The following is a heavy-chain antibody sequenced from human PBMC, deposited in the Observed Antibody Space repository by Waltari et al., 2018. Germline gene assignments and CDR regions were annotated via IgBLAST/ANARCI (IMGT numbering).Heavy chain of an antibody. CDR3: ARDDYGDPRGDY. J-gene: IGHJ4*02. Sequence: QVQLVESGGGVVQPGRSLRLSCAASGFTFSSYAMHWVRQAPGQGLGWMGRINPNSGGTNDAQKFQGRVTMTRDTSISTAYMELSRLRSDDTAVYYCARDDYGDPRGDYWGQGTLVTVSS. CDR1: GFTFSSYA. V-gene: IGHV1-2*06. D-gene: IGHD4-17*01. CDR2: INPNSGGT.